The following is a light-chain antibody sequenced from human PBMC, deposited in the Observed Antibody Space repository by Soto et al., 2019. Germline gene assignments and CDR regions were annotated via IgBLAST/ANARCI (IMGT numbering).Light chain of an antibody. CDR1: SSDVGGYNY. J-gene: IGLJ3*02. CDR3: SSYTSTSTLGV. CDR2: EVS. Sequence: QSALTHPASVSGCPGQSITISCTGTSSDVGGYNYVSWYQQHPGKAPKLMIYEVSDRPSGVSYRFSGSKSGNTASLTSSGLQADDDADYYCSSYTSTSTLGVFGGGTKVTVL. V-gene: IGLV2-14*01.